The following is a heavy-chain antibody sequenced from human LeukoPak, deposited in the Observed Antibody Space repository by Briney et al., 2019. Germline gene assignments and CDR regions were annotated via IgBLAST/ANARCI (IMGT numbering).Heavy chain of an antibody. CDR1: GFTVSSNY. V-gene: IGHV3-53*01. J-gene: IGHJ4*02. CDR3: ARYFYYDSSGYGY. D-gene: IGHD3-22*01. Sequence: GGSLRLSCAASGFTVSSNYMSWVRQAPGKGLEWVSVIYSGGSTYYADSVKGRFTISRDNSKNTLYLQMNSLRAEDTAVYYCARYFYYDSSGYGYWGQGTLVTVSS. CDR2: IYSGGST.